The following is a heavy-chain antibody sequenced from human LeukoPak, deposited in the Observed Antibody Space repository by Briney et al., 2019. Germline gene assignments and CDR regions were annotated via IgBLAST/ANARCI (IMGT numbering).Heavy chain of an antibody. CDR3: AKGIASYYDFCFDY. V-gene: IGHV3-30*18. J-gene: IGHJ4*02. CDR1: GFTFSSYG. D-gene: IGHD3-3*01. CDR2: ISYDGSNK. Sequence: GGSLRLSCAASGFTFSSYGMHWVRQAPGKGLEWVAVISYDGSNKYYADSVKGRFTISRDNSKNTLYLQMNSLRAEDTAVYYCAKGIASYYDFCFDYWGQGTLVTVSS.